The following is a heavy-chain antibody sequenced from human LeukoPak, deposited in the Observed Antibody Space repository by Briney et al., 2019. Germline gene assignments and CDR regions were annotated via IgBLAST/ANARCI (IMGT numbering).Heavy chain of an antibody. Sequence: GGSLRLSCAASGFTFSSYAMSWFRQAPGKGLNWVSAISGSGGSTYYADSVKGGFTISRDNSKNTLYLQLNSLRAEDTAVYYCAKGGGYCSSTSCPYYYYYYMDVWGKGTTVTVSS. J-gene: IGHJ6*03. CDR3: AKGGGYCSSTSCPYYYYYYMDV. CDR1: GFTFSSYA. D-gene: IGHD2-2*01. V-gene: IGHV3-23*01. CDR2: ISGSGGST.